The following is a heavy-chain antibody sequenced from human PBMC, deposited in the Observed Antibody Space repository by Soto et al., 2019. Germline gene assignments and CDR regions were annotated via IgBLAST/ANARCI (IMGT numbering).Heavy chain of an antibody. CDR3: ARDMDYYGSGNHNWFDP. CDR1: GYSTSSGYY. Sequence: SETLSLTCAVSGYSTSSGYYWGWIRQPPGKGLEWIGSIYHSGSTYYNPSLKSRVTISVDTSKNQFSLKLSSVTAADTAVYYCARDMDYYGSGNHNWFDPWGQGTLVTVSS. CDR2: IYHSGST. V-gene: IGHV4-38-2*02. J-gene: IGHJ5*02. D-gene: IGHD3-10*01.